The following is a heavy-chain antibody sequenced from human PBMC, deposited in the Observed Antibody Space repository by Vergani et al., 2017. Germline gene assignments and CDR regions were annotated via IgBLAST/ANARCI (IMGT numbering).Heavy chain of an antibody. D-gene: IGHD3-3*01. CDR2: INPNSGCT. J-gene: IGHJ5*02. CDR1: GYTFTGYY. V-gene: IGHV1-2*02. CDR3: ARDTYDFWSAPNWFYP. Sequence: QVQLVQSGAEVKKPGASVKVSCKASGYTFTGYYMHWVRQAPGQGLEWMGWINPNSGCTNYAQKFQGRVTMTRDTSISTAYMGLSRLRSDDTAVSYCARDTYDFWSAPNWFYPWGQGTLVTVSS.